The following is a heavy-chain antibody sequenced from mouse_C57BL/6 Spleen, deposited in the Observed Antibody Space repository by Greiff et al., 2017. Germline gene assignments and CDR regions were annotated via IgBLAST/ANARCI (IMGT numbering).Heavy chain of an antibody. D-gene: IGHD1-1*01. CDR1: GYAFSSYW. J-gene: IGHJ2*01. CDR3: ARGTTVVEVDY. Sequence: QVQLQQSGAELVKPGASVKISCKASGYAFSSYWMNWVKQRPGKGLEWIGQIYPGDGDTNYNGKFKGKATLTADKSSSTAYMQLSSLTSEDSAVYFCARGTTVVEVDYWGQGTTLTVSS. CDR2: IYPGDGDT. V-gene: IGHV1-80*01.